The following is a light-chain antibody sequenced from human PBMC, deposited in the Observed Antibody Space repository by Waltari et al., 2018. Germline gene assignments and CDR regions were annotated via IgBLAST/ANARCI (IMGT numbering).Light chain of an antibody. CDR1: ASNIRAPP. V-gene: IGLV1-44*01. Sequence: QSVLTQPPPASGTPGPTVTISCSGTASNIRAPPATWYQQVPGTAPTLLIYSNNQRPSGVPDRFSGSKSGTSASLAISGLQSEDEAVYYCAPWDNSLNGPVFGGGTKLTVL. J-gene: IGLJ2*01. CDR2: SNN. CDR3: APWDNSLNGPV.